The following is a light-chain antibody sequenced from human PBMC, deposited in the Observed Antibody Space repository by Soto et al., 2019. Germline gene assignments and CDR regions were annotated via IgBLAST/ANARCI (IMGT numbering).Light chain of an antibody. J-gene: IGKJ4*01. V-gene: IGKV1-27*01. CDR3: QKYNSVPLT. CDR1: QGISNS. Sequence: DIQMTQSPSSLSASVGDRVTITCRASQGISNSLAWYQQIPGKVPKLLIYEASTLQSGVPSRFSGSGSGTDFTLTISNLPPEDVATYFCQKYNSVPLTFGGGTKVEIK. CDR2: EAS.